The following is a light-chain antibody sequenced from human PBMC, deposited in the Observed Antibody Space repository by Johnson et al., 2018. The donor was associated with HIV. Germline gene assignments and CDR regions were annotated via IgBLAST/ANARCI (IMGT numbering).Light chain of an antibody. Sequence: QSVLTQPPSVSAAPGQKVTISCSGSSSNIGNNYVSWYQQLPGTAPKLLIYDNNKRPSGIPDRFSGSKSGTSATLGFTGLQTGDEAEYYCGTWESSLSGTDVFGTGTKVTVL. V-gene: IGLV1-51*01. J-gene: IGLJ1*01. CDR2: DNN. CDR3: GTWESSLSGTDV. CDR1: SSNIGNNY.